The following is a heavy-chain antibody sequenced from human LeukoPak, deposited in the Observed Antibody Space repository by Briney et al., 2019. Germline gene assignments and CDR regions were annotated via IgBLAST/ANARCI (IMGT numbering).Heavy chain of an antibody. J-gene: IGHJ4*02. Sequence: ASVKVSCKASGYTFSNYGISWVRQAPGQGLEWVGWIRGDNGNTNYAQKFQGRVTMTTETSTSTAYMELGGLGSDETAVYYCARVDLLTGYYFFDYWGQGTLVTVSS. V-gene: IGHV1-18*01. D-gene: IGHD3-9*01. CDR3: ARVDLLTGYYFFDY. CDR2: IRGDNGNT. CDR1: GYTFSNYG.